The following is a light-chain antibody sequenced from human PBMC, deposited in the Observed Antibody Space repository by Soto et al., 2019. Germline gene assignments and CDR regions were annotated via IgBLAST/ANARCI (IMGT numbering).Light chain of an antibody. CDR3: QSYDSSNLDWV. J-gene: IGLJ3*02. CDR1: SGSIASNY. CDR2: EDN. V-gene: IGLV6-57*03. Sequence: NFMLTQPHSVSESPGKTVTISCTRSSGSIASNYVQRYQQRPGSAPTTVIYEDNQRPSGVPDRFSGSIDSSSNSASLTISGLKTEDEADYYCQSYDSSNLDWVFGGGTKLTVL.